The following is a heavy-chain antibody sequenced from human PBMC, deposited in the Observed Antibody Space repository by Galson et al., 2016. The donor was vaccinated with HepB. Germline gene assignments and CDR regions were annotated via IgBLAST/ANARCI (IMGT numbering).Heavy chain of an antibody. CDR1: GGTFSRFA. CDR3: TRSFWGKYETGYYHYALDA. D-gene: IGHD3-16*01. V-gene: IGHV1-69*13. CDR2: MIPMLATA. Sequence: SVKVSCKASGGTFSRFAISWVRQAPGQGLEWMGGMIPMLATAHYAQRLQGRVTVSADESTSTAYMELSSLRSDDTAVYYCTRSFWGKYETGYYHYALDAWGQGTTVTVSS. J-gene: IGHJ6*02.